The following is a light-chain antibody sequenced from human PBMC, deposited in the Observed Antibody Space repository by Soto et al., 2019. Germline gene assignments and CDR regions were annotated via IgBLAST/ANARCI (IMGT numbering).Light chain of an antibody. Sequence: EIEMTQSPTTLSVSPGERATLSCRASQSVTNNLAWYQQKPGQAPRLLVYGASTRATGIPARFSGSGSGTEFTLIISSLQSEDSAVYYCQQYNVWPRTFGQGTKVDIK. J-gene: IGKJ1*01. CDR3: QQYNVWPRT. CDR1: QSVTNN. CDR2: GAS. V-gene: IGKV3-15*01.